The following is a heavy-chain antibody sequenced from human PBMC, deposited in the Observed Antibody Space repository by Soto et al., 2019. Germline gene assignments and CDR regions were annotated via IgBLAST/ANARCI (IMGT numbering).Heavy chain of an antibody. D-gene: IGHD3-22*01. CDR3: TTLGRFPDSFDD. Sequence: EVQLAESGGGLVQPGGSLRLSCAASGFTFSSQWMSWVRQAPGKGLQWVDNLKQDGSEKYYADFVEGRFTISRDNAKNSLYLQMNSLRDEDTAVYHCTTLGRFPDSFDDWGQGTVVTVSS. J-gene: IGHJ3*01. CDR1: GFTFSSQW. CDR2: LKQDGSEK. V-gene: IGHV3-7*01.